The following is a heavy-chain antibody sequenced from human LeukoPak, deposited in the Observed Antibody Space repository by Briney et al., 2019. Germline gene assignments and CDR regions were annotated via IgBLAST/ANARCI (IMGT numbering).Heavy chain of an antibody. D-gene: IGHD6-13*01. CDR3: ASPAAAGAIDY. CDR1: GFTFSSYS. CDR2: ISSSSSTI. V-gene: IGHV3-48*04. J-gene: IGHJ4*02. Sequence: GGSLRLSCAASGFTFSSYSMNWVRQAPGKGLEWVSYISSSSSTIYYADSVKGRFTISRDNAKNSLYLQMNSLRAEDTAVYYCASPAAAGAIDYWGQGTLVTVSS.